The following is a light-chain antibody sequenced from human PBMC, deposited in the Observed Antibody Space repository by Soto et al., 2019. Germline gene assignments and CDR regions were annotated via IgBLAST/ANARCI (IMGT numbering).Light chain of an antibody. J-gene: IGKJ1*01. CDR3: QQSYSTPRTT. CDR1: QSISSY. CDR2: AAS. Sequence: DIQMTQSPSSLSASVGDRVTITCRASQSISSYLNWYQQKPGKAPKLLIYAASSLQSGVPSRFSGSGSGTDFTLTISSLQPEDFATYYCQQSYSTPRTTFGQGNKVDIK. V-gene: IGKV1-39*01.